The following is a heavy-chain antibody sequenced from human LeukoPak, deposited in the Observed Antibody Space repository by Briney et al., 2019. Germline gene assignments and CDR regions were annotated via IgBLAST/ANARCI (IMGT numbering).Heavy chain of an antibody. CDR3: AKEPRQGYSYGHFDY. CDR2: ISYDGSNK. V-gene: IGHV3-30*04. Sequence: GGSLRLSCAASGFTFSSYAMHWVRQAPGKGLEWVAVISYDGSNKYYADSVKGRFTISRDNSKNMLYLQMNSLRAEDTAVYYCAKEPRQGYSYGHFDYWGQGTLVTVSS. D-gene: IGHD5-18*01. CDR1: GFTFSSYA. J-gene: IGHJ4*02.